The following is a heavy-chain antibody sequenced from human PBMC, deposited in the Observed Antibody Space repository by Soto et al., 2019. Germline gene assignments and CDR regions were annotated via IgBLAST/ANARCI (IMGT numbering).Heavy chain of an antibody. D-gene: IGHD2-2*01. J-gene: IGHJ4*02. CDR3: ARKGGTSTSY. Sequence: PSETLSLTCAVYGGSFSGYYWSWIRQPPGKGLEWIGEINHSGSTNYNPSLKSRVTISVDTSKNQFSLKLSSVTAADTAVYYCARKGGTSTSYWGQGTLVTVSS. CDR2: INHSGST. V-gene: IGHV4-34*01. CDR1: GGSFSGYY.